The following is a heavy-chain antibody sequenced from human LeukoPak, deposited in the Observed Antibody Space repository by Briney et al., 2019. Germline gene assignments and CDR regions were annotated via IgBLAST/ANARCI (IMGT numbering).Heavy chain of an antibody. CDR1: GFTFSGFW. Sequence: GGSLRLSCAASGFTFSGFWMTRVRQAPGKGLEWVANINEDGSEKYYVDSVKGRCTISRDNAKKSLSLQMNSLRAEDMGVYYCARGRGIGAWGQGTTVTVFS. J-gene: IGHJ6*02. CDR3: ARGRGIGA. V-gene: IGHV3-7*01. CDR2: INEDGSEK.